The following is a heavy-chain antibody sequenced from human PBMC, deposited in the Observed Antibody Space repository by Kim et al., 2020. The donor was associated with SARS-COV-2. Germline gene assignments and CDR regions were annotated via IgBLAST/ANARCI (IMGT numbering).Heavy chain of an antibody. Sequence: PSLKSRVTISVDTSKNQFSLKLSSVTAADTAVYYCARPYSSGWYLGYFDYWGQGTLVTVSS. D-gene: IGHD6-19*01. CDR3: ARPYSSGWYLGYFDY. J-gene: IGHJ4*02. V-gene: IGHV4-39*01.